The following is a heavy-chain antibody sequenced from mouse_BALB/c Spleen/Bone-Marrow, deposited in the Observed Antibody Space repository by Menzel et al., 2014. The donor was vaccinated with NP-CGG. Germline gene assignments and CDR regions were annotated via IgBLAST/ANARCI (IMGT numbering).Heavy chain of an antibody. CDR2: IWSDGST. V-gene: IGHV2-6-1*01. J-gene: IGHJ4*01. D-gene: IGHD2-1*01. Sequence: VKVVDSGPGLVAPSQSLSITCTISGFSLTRYGVHWVRQPPGKGLEWLVVIWSDGSTTYNSALKSRLSITKDNSRSQVFLKMNSLQTDDTAMYYCARNGNFFAMDYWGQGTSVTVSS. CDR3: ARNGNFFAMDY. CDR1: GFSLTRYG.